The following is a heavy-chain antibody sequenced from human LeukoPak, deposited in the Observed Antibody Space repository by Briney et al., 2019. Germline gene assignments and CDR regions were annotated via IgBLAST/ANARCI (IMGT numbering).Heavy chain of an antibody. CDR2: INHSGST. J-gene: IGHJ6*03. D-gene: IGHD2-15*01. CDR3: ARGPRYCSGGSCYSGYYYYYYMDV. CDR1: GGSFSGYY. V-gene: IGHV4-34*01. Sequence: SETLSLTCAVYGGSFSGYYWSWIRQPPGKGLEWIGEINHSGSTNYNPSLKSRVTISVDTSKNQFSLKLSSVTAADTAVYYCARGPRYCSGGSCYSGYYYYYYMDVWGKGTTVTVSS.